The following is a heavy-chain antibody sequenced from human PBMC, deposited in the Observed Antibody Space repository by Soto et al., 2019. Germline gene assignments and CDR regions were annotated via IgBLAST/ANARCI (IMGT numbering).Heavy chain of an antibody. CDR2: IYYSGNT. CDR3: VSPEGYYDSSGYTLDY. J-gene: IGHJ4*02. Sequence: PSETLSLTCTVSGGSISSSSYYWGWIRQPPGKGLEWIGSIYYSGNTYYNPSLKSRVTLSIDTSKNQFSLKLNSVTAADTAVYYCVSPEGYYDSSGYTLDYWGQGTLVTVSS. V-gene: IGHV4-39*01. D-gene: IGHD3-22*01. CDR1: GGSISSSSYY.